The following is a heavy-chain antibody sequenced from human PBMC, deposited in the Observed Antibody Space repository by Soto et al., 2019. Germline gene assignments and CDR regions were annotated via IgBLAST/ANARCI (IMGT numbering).Heavy chain of an antibody. CDR2: IYYSVST. J-gene: IGHJ4*02. CDR1: GGSITSRNYY. D-gene: IGHD3-16*01. V-gene: IGHV4-39*01. Sequence: QLQLQESGPGLVKPSETLSLTCTVSGGSITSRNYYWGWIRQPPGKGLEWIGNIYYSVSTSYNPALKRRVNISVDTAKTQLSLSLSSVAAADTAGYYCARQNTLSGYGYVLGGYYFDSWGQGTLVTGSS. CDR3: ARQNTLSGYGYVLGGYYFDS.